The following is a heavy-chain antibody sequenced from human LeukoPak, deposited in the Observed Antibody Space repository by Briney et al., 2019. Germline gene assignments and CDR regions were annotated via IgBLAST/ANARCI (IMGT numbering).Heavy chain of an antibody. CDR1: GFKFRGYT. J-gene: IGHJ5*01. CDR3: AKEGDTMFFDS. Sequence: GGSLRLSCVASGFKFRGYTIHWVRQAPGKGLEWVSLFSGNGKTTYYSDAVRGRFTISRDNSKNSVYLQMNNLRSEDTALYYCAKEGDTMFFDSLGQGTLVTVSS. D-gene: IGHD3-3*01. V-gene: IGHV3-43*01. CDR2: FSGNGKTT.